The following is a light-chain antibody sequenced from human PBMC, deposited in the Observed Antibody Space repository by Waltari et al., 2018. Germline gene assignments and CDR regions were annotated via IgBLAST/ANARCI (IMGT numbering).Light chain of an antibody. CDR3: SSYTSSSTLV. CDR1: SSHVGGYNY. Sequence: QSALPQPASVSGSPGQSITISCTGTSSHVGGYNYASWYQQPPGKAPNLMIYEVSNRPSGVSNRFSGSKSGNTASLTISGLQAEDEADYYCSSYTSSSTLVFGGGTKLTVL. CDR2: EVS. V-gene: IGLV2-14*01. J-gene: IGLJ2*01.